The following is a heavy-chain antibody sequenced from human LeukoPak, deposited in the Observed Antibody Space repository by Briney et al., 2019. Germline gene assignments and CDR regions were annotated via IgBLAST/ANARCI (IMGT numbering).Heavy chain of an antibody. Sequence: PSETLSLTCAVSGASISSPNWWSWVRQPPGKGLEWIGEIYHRGSTNYNPSLESRATISVDKSKNQFSLKLNSVTAADTAVYYCARAYYYYMDVWGKGPTVSVSS. CDR1: GASISSPNW. V-gene: IGHV4-4*02. CDR2: IYHRGST. J-gene: IGHJ6*03. CDR3: ARAYYYYMDV.